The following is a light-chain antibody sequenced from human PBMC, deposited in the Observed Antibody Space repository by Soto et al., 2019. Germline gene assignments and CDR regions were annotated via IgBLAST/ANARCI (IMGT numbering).Light chain of an antibody. CDR1: QSISNY. Sequence: DLQMTQSPSSLSASVGDRVTITCRASQSISNYINWYQQKPGKVPNLVIYAASSLQSGVPSRFSGSGSGTHFTLTISSLQPEDFATYYCQQSYSTPRTFGQGTNLEIK. CDR2: AAS. CDR3: QQSYSTPRT. V-gene: IGKV1-39*01. J-gene: IGKJ2*01.